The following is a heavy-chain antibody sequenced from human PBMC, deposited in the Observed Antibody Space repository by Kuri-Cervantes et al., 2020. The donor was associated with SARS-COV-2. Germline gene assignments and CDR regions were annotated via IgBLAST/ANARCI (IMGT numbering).Heavy chain of an antibody. D-gene: IGHD3-3*01. J-gene: IGHJ3*02. CDR3: ASLRFPDAFDI. CDR2: ISYDGSNK. V-gene: IGHV3-30*04. CDR1: GFTFSSYA. Sequence: GGSLRLSCAASGFTFSSYAMHWVRQAPGKGLEWVAVISYDGSNKYYADSVKGRFTISRDNSKNTLYLQMNSLRAEDTAVYYCASLRFPDAFDIWGQGTMVTVSS.